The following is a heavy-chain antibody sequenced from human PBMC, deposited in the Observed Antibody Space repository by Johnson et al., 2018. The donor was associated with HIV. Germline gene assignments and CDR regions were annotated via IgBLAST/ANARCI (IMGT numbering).Heavy chain of an antibody. V-gene: IGHV3-9*01. D-gene: IGHD3-3*01. CDR1: GFTFDDYA. J-gene: IGHJ3*02. CDR2: ISWNSGSI. CDR3: AKGIYDFWGGYLLDAFDM. Sequence: VQLVESGGGLVQPGRSLRLSCAASGFTFDDYAMHWVRQAPGKGLEWVSGISWNSGSIGYVDSVKGRFTISRDSSKNTLYLQMSSLRVEDTAVYYCAKGIYDFWGGYLLDAFDMWGQGTMVNVSS.